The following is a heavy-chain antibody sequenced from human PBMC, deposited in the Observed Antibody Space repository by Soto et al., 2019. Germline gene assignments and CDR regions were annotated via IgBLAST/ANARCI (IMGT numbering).Heavy chain of an antibody. J-gene: IGHJ4*02. V-gene: IGHV4-34*01. CDR2: INHTGST. CDR3: ARDGARPAKLDF. Sequence: SETLSLTCAVYGGSFSHYSWTWIRQPPGKGLEWIGEINHTGSTKYSPSLRSRVTISVDTSKNQFSLKVTSVTAADTAVYYCARDGARPAKLDFWGQGTLVTVSS. CDR1: GGSFSHYS. D-gene: IGHD3-10*01.